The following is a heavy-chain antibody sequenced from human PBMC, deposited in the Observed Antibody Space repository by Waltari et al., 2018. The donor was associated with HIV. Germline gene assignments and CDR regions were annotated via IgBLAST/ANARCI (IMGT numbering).Heavy chain of an antibody. J-gene: IGHJ3*01. CDR3: ARDKPPLALRGDNSAFDL. Sequence: QVQLVQSGSELKTPGASGKVSCKTSGYTFTMYAMNWVRQAPGQGLQWMGGINTKTGNPTFAQGFTGRFVFSVDTSVSTAYMQITRLETADTAMYYCARDKPPLALRGDNSAFDLWGQGTMVTVSS. D-gene: IGHD3-10*01. CDR2: INTKTGNP. CDR1: GYTFTMYA. V-gene: IGHV7-4-1*02.